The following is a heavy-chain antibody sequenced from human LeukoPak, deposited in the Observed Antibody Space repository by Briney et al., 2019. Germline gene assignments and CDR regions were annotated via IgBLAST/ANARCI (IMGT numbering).Heavy chain of an antibody. CDR2: ISYDGSNK. V-gene: IGHV3-30*04. J-gene: IGHJ4*02. CDR1: GFTFSSYA. Sequence: GGPLRLSCAASGFTFSSYAMHWVRQAPGKGLEWVAVISYDGSNKYYADSVKGRFTISRENSKNTLYLQMNSLRAEDTAVYYCARDDYSNYSFDYWGQGTLVTVSS. CDR3: ARDDYSNYSFDY. D-gene: IGHD4-11*01.